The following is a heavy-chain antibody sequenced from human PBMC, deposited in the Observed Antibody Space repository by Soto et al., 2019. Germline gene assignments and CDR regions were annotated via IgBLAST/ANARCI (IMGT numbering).Heavy chain of an antibody. V-gene: IGHV3-30-3*01. Sequence: QVQLVESGGGVVQPGRSLRLSCAASGFTFSSYAMHWVRQAPGKGLEWVAVISYDGSNKYYADSVKGRFTISRDNSKNTLYVQMNSLRAEDTAVYYCARATVEGDAFDIWGQGTMVTVSS. CDR2: ISYDGSNK. D-gene: IGHD6-19*01. J-gene: IGHJ3*02. CDR1: GFTFSSYA. CDR3: ARATVEGDAFDI.